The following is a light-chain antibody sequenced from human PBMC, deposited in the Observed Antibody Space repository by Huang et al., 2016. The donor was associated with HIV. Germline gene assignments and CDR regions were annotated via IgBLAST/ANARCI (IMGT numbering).Light chain of an antibody. CDR2: LGS. J-gene: IGKJ2*01. V-gene: IGKV2-28*01. CDR1: QSLRHRNGLNY. Sequence: VVMTQSPLSLPVPPGEPASISCRSSQSLRHRNGLNYLDWYLQKPGQSPQLLSHLGSSRASGVPDRFSGGGSGTDFSLNISRVDAEDAGIYYCMEALQTPYTFGQGTKLEI. CDR3: MEALQTPYT.